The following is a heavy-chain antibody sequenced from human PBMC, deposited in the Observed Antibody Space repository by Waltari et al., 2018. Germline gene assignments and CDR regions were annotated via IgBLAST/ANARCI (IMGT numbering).Heavy chain of an antibody. CDR2: IYHSGRT. J-gene: IGHJ4*02. Sequence: QGQLQESGPGLVKPSETLSLTCVFSGSSIRRGYYWGWIRQPPGKGLERCGSIYHSGRTDDNPSLKSRVTISVDTSKNQFSLKLSSVTAADTAVYYCARHGTRITMTSSFEYWGQGTLVTVSS. D-gene: IGHD3-3*01. CDR1: GSSIRRGYY. CDR3: ARHGTRITMTSSFEY. V-gene: IGHV4-38-2*01.